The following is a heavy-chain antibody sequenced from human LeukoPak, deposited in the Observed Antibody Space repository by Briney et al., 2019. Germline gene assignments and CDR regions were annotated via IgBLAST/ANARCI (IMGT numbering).Heavy chain of an antibody. CDR2: IYYTGST. V-gene: IGHV4-59*01. CDR3: ARDMTIADAFDI. Sequence: SETLSLTCTVSGGSISSYYWSWLRQPPGKGLEWIGYIYYTGSTNYNPSLKSRLTISVDTSKNQFSLKLSSVTAADTAVYYCARDMTIADAFDIWGQGTMVTVSS. D-gene: IGHD4/OR15-4a*01. CDR1: GGSISSYY. J-gene: IGHJ3*02.